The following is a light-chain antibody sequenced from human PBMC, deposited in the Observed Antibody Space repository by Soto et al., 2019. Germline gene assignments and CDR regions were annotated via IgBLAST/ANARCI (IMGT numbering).Light chain of an antibody. CDR1: QSVSSSY. CDR3: QQYGSSPRT. V-gene: IGKV3-20*01. CDR2: DAS. Sequence: EIVLTQSPGTLSLSPGERATLSCRASQSVSSSYFAWYQQKPGQAPRLLIYDASSRATGIPDRFSGSGSGTDFTLTIGRLEPEDFAVYYCQQYGSSPRTFGQGTKVDIK. J-gene: IGKJ1*01.